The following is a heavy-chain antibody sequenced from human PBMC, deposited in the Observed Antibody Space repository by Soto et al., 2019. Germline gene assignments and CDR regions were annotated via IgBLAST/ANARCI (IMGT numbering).Heavy chain of an antibody. CDR3: AAGLSRLLYYYYGMDV. Sequence: QMQLVQSGPEVKKPGTSVKVSCKASGFTFTSSAVQWVRQARGQRLEWIGWIVVGSGNTNYAQKFQERVTITRDMSTSTAYMELSSLRSEDMAVYYCAAGLSRLLYYYYGMDVWGQGTTVTVSS. CDR1: GFTFTSSA. V-gene: IGHV1-58*01. CDR2: IVVGSGNT. J-gene: IGHJ6*02.